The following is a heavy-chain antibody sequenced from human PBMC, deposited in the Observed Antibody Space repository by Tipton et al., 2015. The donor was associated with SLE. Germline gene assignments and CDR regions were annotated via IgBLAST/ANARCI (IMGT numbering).Heavy chain of an antibody. CDR3: ARHGPESSLLWFGDGLDF. V-gene: IGHV4-39*01. J-gene: IGHJ4*02. CDR1: GASISSERHY. Sequence: TLSLTCTVFGASISSERHYWVWIRQTPGKGLHWIRSIYYSGTTYYSPSFKSRITMSVDTSNNVFPLKLSSVTAADSAVYYCARHGPESSLLWFGDGLDFLGQGTLVTVSS. D-gene: IGHD3-10*01. CDR2: IYYSGTT.